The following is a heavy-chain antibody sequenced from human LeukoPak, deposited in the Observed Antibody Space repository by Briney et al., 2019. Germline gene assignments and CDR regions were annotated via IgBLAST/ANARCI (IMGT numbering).Heavy chain of an antibody. CDR3: ARARYCSSTSCLYYYYMDV. V-gene: IGHV1-69*05. Sequence: SVKVSRKASGGTFSSYAISWVRQAPGQGLEWMGGIIPIFGTANYAQKFQGRVTITTDESTSTAYMELSSLRSEDTAVYYCARARYCSSTSCLYYYYMDVWGEGTTVTVSS. D-gene: IGHD2-2*01. J-gene: IGHJ6*03. CDR2: IIPIFGTA. CDR1: GGTFSSYA.